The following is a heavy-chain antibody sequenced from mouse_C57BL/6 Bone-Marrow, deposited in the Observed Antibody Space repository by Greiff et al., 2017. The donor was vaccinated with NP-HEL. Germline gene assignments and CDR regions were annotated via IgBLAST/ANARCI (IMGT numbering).Heavy chain of an antibody. J-gene: IGHJ2*01. CDR2: IYPGGGYT. Sequence: VQLQQPGAELVRPGTSVKMSCKASGYTFTNYWIGWAKQRPGHGLEWIGDIYPGGGYTNYNEKFKGKATLTADKSSSTAYMQFSSLTSEDSAIYYCARVSDYYGSSYYFDYWGQGTTLTVSS. CDR3: ARVSDYYGSSYYFDY. D-gene: IGHD1-1*01. V-gene: IGHV1-63*01. CDR1: GYTFTNYW.